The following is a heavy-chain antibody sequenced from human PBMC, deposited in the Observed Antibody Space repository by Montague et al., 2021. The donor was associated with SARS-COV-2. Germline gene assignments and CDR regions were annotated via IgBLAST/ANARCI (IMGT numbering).Heavy chain of an antibody. J-gene: IGHJ2*01. V-gene: IGHV4-61*08. D-gene: IGHD2-15*01. CDR2: IVNAGIS. Sequence: SETLSLTCTVSGDSVSSAGYYWTWIRQPPGKGLEWIGYIVNAGISKYSPALRSRVTISMDTSKNQLSLNLNSVTAADTALYYCARPRDAGCFWSLDFWGQGTLVTVSS. CDR3: ARPRDAGCFWSLDF. CDR1: GDSVSSAGYY.